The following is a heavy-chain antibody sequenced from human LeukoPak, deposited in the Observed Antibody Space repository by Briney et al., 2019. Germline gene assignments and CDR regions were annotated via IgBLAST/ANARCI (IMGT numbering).Heavy chain of an antibody. CDR1: GFTFSSYA. CDR2: ISYDGSNK. D-gene: IGHD2-2*02. CDR3: ARDRVVVPAAILSPFDY. Sequence: TGRSLRLSCAASGFTFSSYAMHWVRQAPGKGLEWVAVISYDGSNKYYADSVKGRFTISRDNSKNTLYLQMNSLRAEDTAVYYCARDRVVVPAAILSPFDYWGQGTLVTVSS. J-gene: IGHJ4*02. V-gene: IGHV3-30-3*01.